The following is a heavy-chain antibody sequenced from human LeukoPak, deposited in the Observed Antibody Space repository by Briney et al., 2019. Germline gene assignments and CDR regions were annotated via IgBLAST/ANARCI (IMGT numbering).Heavy chain of an antibody. J-gene: IGHJ6*03. V-gene: IGHV1-69*05. CDR1: GGTFSSYS. Sequence: SVKVSCKASGGTFSSYSISWVRQAPGQGLEWMGGIIPSFGTANYAQKFQGRVTIPTDESTSTAYMELSSLRSEDTAVYYCARHGDYLPSTYMDVWGKGTTVTVSS. CDR3: ARHGDYLPSTYMDV. D-gene: IGHD4-17*01. CDR2: IIPSFGTA.